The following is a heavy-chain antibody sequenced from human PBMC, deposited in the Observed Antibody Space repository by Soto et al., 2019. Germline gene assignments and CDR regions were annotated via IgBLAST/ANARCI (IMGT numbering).Heavy chain of an antibody. CDR2: MNPNSGNT. V-gene: IGHV1-8*01. CDR3: ARWERIAARVPHVRYYGMDV. Sequence: XSVKVSCKASVYTFTGYDSQWVRQATGQGLEWMGWMNPNSGNTGYAQKFQGRVTMTRNTSISTAYMELSSLRSEATAVYYCARWERIAARVPHVRYYGMDVWGQGTTVTVSS. J-gene: IGHJ6*02. D-gene: IGHD6-6*01. CDR1: VYTFTGYD.